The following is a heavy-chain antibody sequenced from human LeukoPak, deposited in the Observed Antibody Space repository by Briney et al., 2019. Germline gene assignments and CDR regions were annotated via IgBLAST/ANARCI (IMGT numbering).Heavy chain of an antibody. D-gene: IGHD3-3*01. CDR2: IKQDGSEK. CDR3: ARIPANDYEFWSGYYPFYYFDY. Sequence: GGSLRLSCAASGFTFSSYWMSWVRQAPGKGLEWVANIKQDGSEKYYVDSVKGRFTISRDNAKNSLYLQMNSLRAEDTAVYYCARIPANDYEFWSGYYPFYYFDYWGQGTLVTVSS. CDR1: GFTFSSYW. J-gene: IGHJ4*02. V-gene: IGHV3-7*01.